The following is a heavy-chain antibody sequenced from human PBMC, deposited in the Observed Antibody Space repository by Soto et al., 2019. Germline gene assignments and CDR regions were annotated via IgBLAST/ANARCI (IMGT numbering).Heavy chain of an antibody. V-gene: IGHV4-39*01. D-gene: IGHD5-18*01. J-gene: IGHJ3*02. CDR1: GGSISSSSYY. CDR2: IYYSGST. CDR3: ARYSYGRDGAFDI. Sequence: QLQLQESGPGLVKPSETLSLTCTVSGGSISSSSYYWGWILQPPGKGLEWIGSIYYSGSTYYNPSLKSRVTISVDTSKNQFSLKLSSVTAADTAVYYCARYSYGRDGAFDIWGQGTMVTVSS.